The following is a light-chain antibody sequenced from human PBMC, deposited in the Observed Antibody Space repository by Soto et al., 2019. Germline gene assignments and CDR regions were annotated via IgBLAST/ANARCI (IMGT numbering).Light chain of an antibody. J-gene: IGKJ1*01. V-gene: IGKV1-27*01. Sequence: DIQMTQSPSTLSGSVGDRVTITCRASQTISSWLAWYQQKPGTVPKLLISAASTLQTGVPSRFSGGGSGTDCTITISSLQQEDGATYYCQKYNSATWTFGQGTKVDIK. CDR2: AAS. CDR3: QKYNSATWT. CDR1: QTISSW.